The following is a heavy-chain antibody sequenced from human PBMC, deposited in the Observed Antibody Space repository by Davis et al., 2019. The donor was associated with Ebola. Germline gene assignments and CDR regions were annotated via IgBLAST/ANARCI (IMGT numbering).Heavy chain of an antibody. Sequence: SETLSLTCTVSGGSISSYYWSWIRQPPGKGLEWIGYIYYSGSTNYNPSLKSRVTISVDTSKNQFSLKLSSVTAADTAMYYCARALYYYDTSGFDYWGQGTLVTVSS. D-gene: IGHD3-22*01. CDR2: IYYSGST. CDR1: GGSISSYY. V-gene: IGHV4-59*01. J-gene: IGHJ4*02. CDR3: ARALYYYDTSGFDY.